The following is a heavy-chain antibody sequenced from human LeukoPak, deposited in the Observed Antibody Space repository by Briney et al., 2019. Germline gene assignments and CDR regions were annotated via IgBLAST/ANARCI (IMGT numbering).Heavy chain of an antibody. Sequence: GRRVTDKKLEWVAVISYDGSNKYYADSVKGRFTISRDNSKNTLYLQMNSLRAEDTAVYYCAKDPHSYDFWSGYWADGMDVWGQGTTVTVSS. CDR3: AKDPHSYDFWSGYWADGMDV. V-gene: IGHV3-30*18. J-gene: IGHJ6*02. D-gene: IGHD3-3*01. CDR2: ISYDGSNK.